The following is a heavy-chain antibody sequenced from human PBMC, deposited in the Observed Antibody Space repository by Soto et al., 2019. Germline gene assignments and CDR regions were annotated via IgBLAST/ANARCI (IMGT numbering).Heavy chain of an antibody. CDR3: ARGRTDYAYFES. J-gene: IGHJ4*02. D-gene: IGHD3-16*01. CDR1: GIAFNSHT. V-gene: IGHV3-48*02. CDR2: ISSSGSST. Sequence: GGSLRLSXAASGIAFNSHTMYWVRQPPGKGLEWVSYISSSGSSTYYADSVKGRFTISRDNARNSLSLQMNGLRDEDTAVYYCARGRTDYAYFESWGQGTLVTVSS.